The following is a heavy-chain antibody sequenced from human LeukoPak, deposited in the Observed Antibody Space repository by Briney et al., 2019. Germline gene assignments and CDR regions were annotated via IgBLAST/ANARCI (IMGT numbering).Heavy chain of an antibody. V-gene: IGHV1-2*02. CDR2: INPNSGGT. CDR3: ASTLSGAMPHFDY. CDR1: GYTFTGYY. J-gene: IGHJ4*02. D-gene: IGHD2-2*01. Sequence: ASVKVSCKASGYTFTGYYMHWVRQAPGQGLEWMGWINPNSGGTNYAQKFQGRVTMTRDTSISTAYMELSRLRSDDTAVYYCASTLSGAMPHFDYWGQGTLATASS.